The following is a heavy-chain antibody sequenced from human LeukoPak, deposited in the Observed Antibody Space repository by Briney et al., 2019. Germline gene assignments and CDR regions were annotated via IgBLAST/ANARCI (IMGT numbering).Heavy chain of an antibody. J-gene: IGHJ6*02. Sequence: SETLSLTCAVYGGSFSGYYWSWIRQPPGKGLEWIGEINHSGSTNYNPSLKSRVTISVDTSKNQFSLKLSSVAAADTAVYYCARYAVATKVGYYYYYGMDVWGQGTTVTVSS. CDR2: INHSGST. CDR1: GGSFSGYY. D-gene: IGHD5-12*01. CDR3: ARYAVATKVGYYYYYGMDV. V-gene: IGHV4-34*01.